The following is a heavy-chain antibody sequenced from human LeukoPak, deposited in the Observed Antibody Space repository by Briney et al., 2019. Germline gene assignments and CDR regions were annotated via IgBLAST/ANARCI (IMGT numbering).Heavy chain of an antibody. CDR2: INPNSGGT. V-gene: IGHV1-2*04. CDR3: ATGIQLLYYGMDV. CDR1: GYTFTGYY. J-gene: IGHJ6*02. D-gene: IGHD5-18*01. Sequence: ASVKVSCKASGYTFTGYYMHWVRQAPGQGLEWMGWINPNSGGTNYAQKFQGWVTMTRDTSISTAYMELSRLRSDDTAVYYCATGIQLLYYGMDVWGQGTTVTVSS.